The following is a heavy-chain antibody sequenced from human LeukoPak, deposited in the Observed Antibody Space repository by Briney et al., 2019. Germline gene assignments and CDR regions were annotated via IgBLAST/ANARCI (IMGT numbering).Heavy chain of an antibody. J-gene: IGHJ4*02. V-gene: IGHV3-11*04. CDR3: ARGSYDYVWGSYRPRDDY. Sequence: GGSLRLSCAASGFTFTDYYMSWIRQAPGKGLEWVSYISSSGATIYYADSVKGRFTISRDNAKNSLYLQMSSLRAEDTAVYYCARGSYDYVWGSYRPRDDYWGQGTLVTVSS. CDR2: ISSSGATI. CDR1: GFTFTDYY. D-gene: IGHD3-16*02.